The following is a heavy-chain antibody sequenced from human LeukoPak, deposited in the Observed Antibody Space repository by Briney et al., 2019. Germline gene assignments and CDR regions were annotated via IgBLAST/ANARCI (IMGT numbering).Heavy chain of an antibody. D-gene: IGHD1-26*01. Sequence: GGSLRLSCAASGFTFSSYTMNWVRKAPGKGLEWASSISSSSSYIYYADSVKGRFTISRDNAKNSLYLQMNSLRAEDTAVYYCARGVGALYWGQGTLVTVSS. CDR1: GFTFSSYT. J-gene: IGHJ4*02. V-gene: IGHV3-21*01. CDR3: ARGVGALY. CDR2: ISSSSSYI.